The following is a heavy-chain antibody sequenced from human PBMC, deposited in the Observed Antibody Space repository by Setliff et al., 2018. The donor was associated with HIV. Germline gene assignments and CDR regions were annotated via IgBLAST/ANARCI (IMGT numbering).Heavy chain of an antibody. CDR2: INTETGKP. Sequence: GASVKVSCKASGYTLTTYGISWVRQAPGQGPEWMGWINTETGKPMYAQGFRGRLVFSLDTSVNTAYLQINSPKAEDTAMYCCARVGSYWSTFDYWGQGALVTVSS. J-gene: IGHJ4*02. V-gene: IGHV7-4-1*02. D-gene: IGHD2-8*02. CDR3: ARVGSYWSTFDY. CDR1: GYTLTTYG.